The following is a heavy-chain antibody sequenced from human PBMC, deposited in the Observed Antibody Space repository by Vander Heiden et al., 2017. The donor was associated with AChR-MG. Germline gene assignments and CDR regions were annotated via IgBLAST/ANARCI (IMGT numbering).Heavy chain of an antibody. CDR2: INPNGGVT. Sequence: QVQLLQSGTEVQTPGDSVRVSCKASGYVFSDYYIHWLRQAPGQGLEWMGWINPNGGVTKYSQKFQDRVTMTRDTSLTTAYMQLRRLTFNDTAVYYCAKDFNVVATDGKWFDPWGQGTQVIVSS. CDR1: GYVFSDYY. D-gene: IGHD5-12*01. J-gene: IGHJ5*02. CDR3: AKDFNVVATDGKWFDP. V-gene: IGHV1-2*02.